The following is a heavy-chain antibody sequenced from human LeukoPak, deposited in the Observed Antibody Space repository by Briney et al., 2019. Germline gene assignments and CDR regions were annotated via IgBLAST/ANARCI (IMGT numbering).Heavy chain of an antibody. CDR2: IRPDGTEK. V-gene: IGHV3-7*04. Sequence: GGSLRLSCAVSGFTFSSYWMNWVRQAPGKGPEWVANIRPDGTEKFYVDSVKGRFTVSRDNAKNLLYLQMNSLRAEDTALYYCARGASYWGQGTLVTVSS. CDR3: ARGASY. J-gene: IGHJ4*02. CDR1: GFTFSSYW.